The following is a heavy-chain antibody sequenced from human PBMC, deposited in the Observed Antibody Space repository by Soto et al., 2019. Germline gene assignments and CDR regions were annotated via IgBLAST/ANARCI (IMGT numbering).Heavy chain of an antibody. D-gene: IGHD1-26*01. V-gene: IGHV1-24*01. CDR3: ATDSQFYSGSYYYFDY. CDR1: GYTLTELS. CDR2: FDPEDGET. Sequence: ASVKVSCKVSGYTLTELSMHWVRQAPGKGLEWMGGFDPEDGETIYAQKFQGRVTMTEDTSTDTAYMGLSSLRSEDTAVYYCATDSQFYSGSYYYFDYWGQGTLVTVSS. J-gene: IGHJ4*02.